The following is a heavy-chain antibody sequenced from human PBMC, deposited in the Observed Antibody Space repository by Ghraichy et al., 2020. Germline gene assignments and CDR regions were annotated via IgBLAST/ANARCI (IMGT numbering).Heavy chain of an antibody. J-gene: IGHJ5*02. CDR2: IYTTGGT. CDR3: ARDHDRA. Sequence: SETLSLTCTVSGGYMSDDYWSWIRQPAGNGLEWLARIYTTGGTVYNPSLKSRVTISIDKSKNPFSLRLSSVTVADTAVYYCARDHDRAWGQGTLVTVSS. CDR1: GGYMSDDY. V-gene: IGHV4-4*07.